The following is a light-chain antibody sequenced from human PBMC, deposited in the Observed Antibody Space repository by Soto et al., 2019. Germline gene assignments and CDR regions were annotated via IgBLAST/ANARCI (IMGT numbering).Light chain of an antibody. V-gene: IGLV3-27*01. CDR1: VLAKKY. Sequence: SYELTQPSSVSVSPGQTARITCSGDVLAKKYARWFQQKPGQAPVLVIYKDSERPSGIPARFSGSSSGTTVTLTISGAQVEDEADYYCYSAADNVVFGGGTKVTVL. CDR3: YSAADNVV. CDR2: KDS. J-gene: IGLJ2*01.